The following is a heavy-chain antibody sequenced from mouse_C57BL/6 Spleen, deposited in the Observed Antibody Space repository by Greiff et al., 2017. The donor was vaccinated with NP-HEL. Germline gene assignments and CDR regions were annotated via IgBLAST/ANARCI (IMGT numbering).Heavy chain of an antibody. Sequence: QVQLQQSGAELVRPGASVTLSCKASGYTFTDYEMHWVKQTPGHGLEWIGAIDPETGGTAYNQKFKGKAILTADKSSSTAYMELRSLTSEDSAVYYCTREGFYYDYDGFAYWGQGTLVTVSA. CDR3: TREGFYYDYDGFAY. D-gene: IGHD2-4*01. V-gene: IGHV1-15*01. CDR1: GYTFTDYE. J-gene: IGHJ3*01. CDR2: IDPETGGT.